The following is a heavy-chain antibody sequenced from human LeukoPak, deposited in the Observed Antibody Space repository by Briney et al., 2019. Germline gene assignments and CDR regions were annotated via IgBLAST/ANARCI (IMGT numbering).Heavy chain of an antibody. V-gene: IGHV3-30*04. CDR3: ARVPAAGHFDY. J-gene: IGHJ4*02. Sequence: GGSLRLSCAASGFTFSRHAVHWVRQAPGKGLEWVAVISYEGSIKYYADSVKGRFTISRDNSKNTLYLQLNSLRSEDTAVYYCARVPAAGHFDYWGQGTLVTVSS. CDR1: GFTFSRHA. D-gene: IGHD6-13*01. CDR2: ISYEGSIK.